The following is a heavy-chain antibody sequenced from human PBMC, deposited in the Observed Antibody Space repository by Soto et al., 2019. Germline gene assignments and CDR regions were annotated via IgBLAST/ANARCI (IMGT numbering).Heavy chain of an antibody. Sequence: QVHLVESGGGLVTPGGSLRLSCANSGFPVSDYYMSWIRQAPGKGLEWLSHISPKSTYTNYADSVKGRFTISRDNTKSSLFLQMNSLGVEDTAVYYCARCGGGGLFEHWGQGVLVTFSS. V-gene: IGHV3-11*06. CDR1: GFPVSDYY. J-gene: IGHJ4*02. D-gene: IGHD2-21*01. CDR3: ARCGGGGLFEH. CDR2: ISPKSTYT.